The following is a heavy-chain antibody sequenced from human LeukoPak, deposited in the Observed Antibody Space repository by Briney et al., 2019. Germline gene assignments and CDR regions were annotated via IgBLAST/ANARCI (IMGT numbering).Heavy chain of an antibody. CDR2: IIPILGIA. V-gene: IGHV1-69*04. CDR1: GGTFSSYA. D-gene: IGHD5-18*01. CDR3: ARVDTAMVIDY. J-gene: IGHJ4*02. Sequence: ASVKVSCKASGGTFSSYAISWVRQAPGQGLEWMGRIIPILGIANYAQKFQGRVTITADKSTSTAYMELSSLRSEDTTVYYCARVDTAMVIDYWGQGTLVTVSS.